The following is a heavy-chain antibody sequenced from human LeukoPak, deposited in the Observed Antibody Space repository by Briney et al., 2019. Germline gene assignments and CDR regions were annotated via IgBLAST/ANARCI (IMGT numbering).Heavy chain of an antibody. CDR2: IYPGDSET. V-gene: IGHV5-51*01. D-gene: IGHD3-22*01. J-gene: IGHJ4*02. Sequence: GESLKISCKGSGYSFSTYWIAWVRQMPGKGLEWMGIIYPGDSETRYSPSFQGQVTILVDKSISTAYLQWSSLKAPDTAMYYCARHPSSGYYPDYWGQGTLVTVSS. CDR3: ARHPSSGYYPDY. CDR1: GYSFSTYW.